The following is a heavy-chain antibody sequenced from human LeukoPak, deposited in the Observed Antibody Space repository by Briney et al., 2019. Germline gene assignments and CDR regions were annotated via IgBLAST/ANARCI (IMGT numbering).Heavy chain of an antibody. J-gene: IGHJ1*01. V-gene: IGHV3-74*01. D-gene: IGHD3/OR15-3a*01. CDR3: AKGGTGSPGVQH. CDR2: INGDGSST. Sequence: PGGSLRLSCAASGFTLSNYWMHWVRQAPGKGLVWVSRINGDGSSTSNADAVKGRFTISKDNAKNTLFLQMNSLRAEDTAVYYCAKGGTGSPGVQHWGQGTLVTVSS. CDR1: GFTLSNYW.